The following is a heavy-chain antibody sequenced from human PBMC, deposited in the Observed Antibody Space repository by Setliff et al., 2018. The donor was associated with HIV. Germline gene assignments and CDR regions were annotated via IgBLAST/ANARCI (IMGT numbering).Heavy chain of an antibody. J-gene: IGHJ4*02. CDR2: IRSKAYGGTT. CDR3: TRCFGSYLPIMDY. Sequence: GGSLRLSCTASGFTFGDYAMSWVRQAPGKGLEWVGFIRSKAYGGTTECAASVKGRFTISRDDSKSIAYLQMNSLKTEDTAMYYCTRCFGSYLPIMDYWGQGTLVTVSS. CDR1: GFTFGDYA. V-gene: IGHV3-49*04. D-gene: IGHD1-26*01.